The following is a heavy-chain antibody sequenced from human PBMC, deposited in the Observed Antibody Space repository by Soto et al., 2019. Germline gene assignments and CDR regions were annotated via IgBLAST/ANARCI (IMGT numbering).Heavy chain of an antibody. J-gene: IGHJ5*02. Sequence: QITLKESGPTLVKPTQTLTLTCTFSGFSLSTSGVGVGWIRHPPGKALKRLPLIYWDDDKRYSPSLKSRLTITKDTSKNQVVLTLTNIDPADTATYFCEHRTTTVTWWFDPWGQGTLVTVSS. V-gene: IGHV2-5*02. D-gene: IGHD4-17*01. CDR1: GFSLSTSGVG. CDR2: IYWDDDK. CDR3: EHRTTTVTWWFDP.